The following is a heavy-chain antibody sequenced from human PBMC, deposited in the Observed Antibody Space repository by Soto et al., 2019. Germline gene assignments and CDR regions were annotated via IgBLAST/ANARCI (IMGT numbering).Heavy chain of an antibody. CDR1: GFTFSSYA. Sequence: SLRLSCAASGFTFSSYAMSWVRQAPGKGLEWVSAISGSGGSTYYADSVKGRFTISRDNSKNTLYLQMNSLRAEDTAVYYCAKKKTIFGVVTRRYMDVWGKGTTVTVSS. D-gene: IGHD3-3*01. CDR3: AKKKTIFGVVTRRYMDV. CDR2: ISGSGGST. V-gene: IGHV3-23*01. J-gene: IGHJ6*03.